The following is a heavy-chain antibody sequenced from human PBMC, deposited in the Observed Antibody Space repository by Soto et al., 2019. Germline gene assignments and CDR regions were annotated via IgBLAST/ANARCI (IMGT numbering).Heavy chain of an antibody. CDR1: GGSISSGGYY. J-gene: IGHJ4*02. CDR3: AAQYTGGGSFDY. D-gene: IGHD1-1*01. Sequence: QVQLQESGPGLVKPSQTLSLTCTVSGGSISSGGYYWSWIRQHAGKGLEWIGYIYYSGSIYYNPSLKSRVTISVDTSKNQFSLKLSSVTAADTAVYYCAAQYTGGGSFDYWGQGTLVTVSS. CDR2: IYYSGSI. V-gene: IGHV4-31*03.